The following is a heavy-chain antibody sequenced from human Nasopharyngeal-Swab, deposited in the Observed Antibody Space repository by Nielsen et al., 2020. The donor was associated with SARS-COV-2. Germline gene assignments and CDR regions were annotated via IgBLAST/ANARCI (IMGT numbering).Heavy chain of an antibody. D-gene: IGHD2-15*01. V-gene: IGHV1-3*01. J-gene: IGHJ4*02. CDR3: AAGVLGYCSGGSCPDY. CDR1: GYTFTSYA. CDR2: INAGNGNT. Sequence: ASVKVSCKASGYTFTSYAMHWVRQAPGQRLEWMGWINAGNGNTKYSQKFQGRVTITRDTSASTAYMELRSLRSDDTAVYYCAAGVLGYCSGGSCPDYWGQGTLVTVSS.